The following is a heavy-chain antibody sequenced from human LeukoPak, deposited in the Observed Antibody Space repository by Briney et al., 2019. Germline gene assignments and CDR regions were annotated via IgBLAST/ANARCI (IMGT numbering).Heavy chain of an antibody. V-gene: IGHV1-2*02. D-gene: IGHD5-18*01. CDR2: INPNSGGT. Sequence: GASVKVSCKASGYTFTGYYMHWVRQAPGQGLEWMGWINPNSGGTNYAQKFQGRVTMTRDTSISTAYMELSRLRSDDTAVYYCARALNSYGYSPFDSWGQGTLVTVSS. CDR3: ARALNSYGYSPFDS. CDR1: GYTFTGYY. J-gene: IGHJ4*02.